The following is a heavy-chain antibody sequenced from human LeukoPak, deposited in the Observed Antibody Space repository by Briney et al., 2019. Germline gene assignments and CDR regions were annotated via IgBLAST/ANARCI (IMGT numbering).Heavy chain of an antibody. J-gene: IGHJ5*02. CDR2: IYDSGST. CDR3: ARERMVRGVNSRFDP. Sequence: PSETLSLTCTVSGGSISSYYWTWIRQPPGKGLEWIGYIYDSGSTKYNPSLKSRVTISIDTSKNQFSLKLTSVSAADTAVYYCARERMVRGVNSRFDPWGQGTLVTVSS. CDR1: GGSISSYY. D-gene: IGHD3-10*01. V-gene: IGHV4-59*01.